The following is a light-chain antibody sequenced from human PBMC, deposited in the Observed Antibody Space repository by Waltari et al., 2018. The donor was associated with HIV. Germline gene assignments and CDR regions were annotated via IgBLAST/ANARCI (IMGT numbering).Light chain of an antibody. V-gene: IGLV4-69*01. CDR1: SGHSRYA. CDR3: QAWGTGIRV. CDR2: LDSDGSN. J-gene: IGLJ2*01. Sequence: QLVLTQSPSASASLGASVKLTCTLSSGHSRYAIAWHQQQPEKGPRYLMKLDSDGSNGKGDGMPDRFSGFSAGAEGYLTASGLKSEDEADYYCQAWGTGIRVFGGGTKLTVL.